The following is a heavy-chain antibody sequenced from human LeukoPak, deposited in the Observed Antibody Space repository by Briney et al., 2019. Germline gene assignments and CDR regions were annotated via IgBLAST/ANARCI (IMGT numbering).Heavy chain of an antibody. Sequence: SETLSLTCTVSGYSISSGYYWGWIRQPPGKGLEWIGSIYHSGSTYYNPSLKSRVTISVDTSKNQFSLKLSSVTAADTAVYYCARVNPAGKYYDFWSGYSLYFDYWGQGTLVTVSS. D-gene: IGHD3-3*01. J-gene: IGHJ4*02. V-gene: IGHV4-38-2*02. CDR3: ARVNPAGKYYDFWSGYSLYFDY. CDR1: GYSISSGYY. CDR2: IYHSGST.